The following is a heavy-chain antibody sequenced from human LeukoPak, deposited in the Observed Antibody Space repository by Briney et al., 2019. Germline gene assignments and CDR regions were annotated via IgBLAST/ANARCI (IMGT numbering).Heavy chain of an antibody. J-gene: IGHJ5*02. CDR3: AKSKDYDILTGLT. CDR2: ISGSGGST. CDR1: GFTFSSYA. V-gene: IGHV3-23*01. D-gene: IGHD3-9*01. Sequence: GGSLRLSCAASGFTFSSYAMSWVRQAPGKGLEWVSAISGSGGSTYYADSVKGRFTISRDNSKNTLYLQMNSLRAEDTAVCYCAKSKDYDILTGLTWGQGTLVTVSS.